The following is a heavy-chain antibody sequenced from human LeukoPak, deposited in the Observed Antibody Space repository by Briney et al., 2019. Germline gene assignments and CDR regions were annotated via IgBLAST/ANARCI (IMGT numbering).Heavy chain of an antibody. Sequence: GGSLRLSCAASGFTFNSYGMHWVRQAPGKGLEWVAVIWYDGSSKYYADSVKGRFTISRDNSKNTLYLQMNSLRAEDTAVYYCARSVDFWSGYQDYWGQGTLVTVSS. CDR3: ARSVDFWSGYQDY. V-gene: IGHV3-33*01. D-gene: IGHD3-3*01. J-gene: IGHJ4*02. CDR1: GFTFNSYG. CDR2: IWYDGSSK.